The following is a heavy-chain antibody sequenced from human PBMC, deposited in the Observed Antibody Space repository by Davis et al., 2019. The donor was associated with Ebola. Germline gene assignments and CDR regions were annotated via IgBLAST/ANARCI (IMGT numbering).Heavy chain of an antibody. CDR1: GFTFTNYA. J-gene: IGHJ1*01. Sequence: GGSLRLSCAASGFTFTNYAMHWVRQAPGKGLEWVAFISYDGSNKDCADSVKGRFTISRDNSKNTVDLQMNSLRAEDTAVYYCAKTMGWLQQSGEEYFQNWGQGTLVTVSS. CDR2: ISYDGSNK. V-gene: IGHV3-30-3*01. CDR3: AKTMGWLQQSGEEYFQN. D-gene: IGHD5-24*01.